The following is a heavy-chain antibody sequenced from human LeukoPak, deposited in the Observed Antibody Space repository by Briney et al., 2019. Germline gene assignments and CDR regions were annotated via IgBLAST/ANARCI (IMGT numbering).Heavy chain of an antibody. CDR3: ARGHMYYYDSRGRYGMDV. J-gene: IGHJ6*02. D-gene: IGHD3-22*01. CDR2: INHSGST. Sequence: SETLSLTCAVYGGSFSGYYWSWIRQPPGKGLEWIGEINHSGSTNYNPSLKSRVTISVDTSKNQFSLKLSSVTAADTAVYYCARGHMYYYDSRGRYGMDVWGQGTTVTVSS. CDR1: GGSFSGYY. V-gene: IGHV4-34*01.